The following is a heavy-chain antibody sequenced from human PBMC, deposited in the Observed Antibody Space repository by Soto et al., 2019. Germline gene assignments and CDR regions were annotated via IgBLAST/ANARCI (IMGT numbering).Heavy chain of an antibody. V-gene: IGHV4-59*01. CDR3: ARAEGYNWNYVRWFDP. J-gene: IGHJ5*02. D-gene: IGHD1-7*01. Sequence: PSETLSLTCPVSGGSISSYYWSWIRQPPGKGLEWIGYIYYSGSTNYNPSLKSRVTISVDTSKNQFSLKLSSVTAADTAVYYCARAEGYNWNYVRWFDPWGQGTLVTVS. CDR1: GGSISSYY. CDR2: IYYSGST.